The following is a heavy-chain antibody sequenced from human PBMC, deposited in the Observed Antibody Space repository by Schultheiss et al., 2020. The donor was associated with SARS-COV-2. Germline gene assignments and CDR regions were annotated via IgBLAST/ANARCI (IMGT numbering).Heavy chain of an antibody. D-gene: IGHD5-24*01. CDR2: IYPGDSDT. CDR3: ARHGEMATSTPDY. CDR1: GYSFTSYW. Sequence: GGSLRLSCKGSGYSFTSYWISWVRQMPGKGLEWMGIIYPGDSDTRYSPSFQGQVTISADKSISTAYLQWSSLKASDTAMYYCARHGEMATSTPDYWGQGTLVTVSS. J-gene: IGHJ4*02. V-gene: IGHV5-51*01.